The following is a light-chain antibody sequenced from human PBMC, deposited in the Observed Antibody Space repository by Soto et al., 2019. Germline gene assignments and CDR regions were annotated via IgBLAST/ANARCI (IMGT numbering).Light chain of an antibody. V-gene: IGLV2-14*01. CDR3: SSYTGSSTPLV. CDR2: DVS. CDR1: ISDVGGYNY. Sequence: QSALTQPASVSGSPGQSITISCTGTISDVGGYNYVSWYQQHPGKAPKLMIYDVSNRPSGVSNRFSGSKSGNTASLTISGLQAEDEADYYCSSYTGSSTPLVFGGGTQLTVL. J-gene: IGLJ2*01.